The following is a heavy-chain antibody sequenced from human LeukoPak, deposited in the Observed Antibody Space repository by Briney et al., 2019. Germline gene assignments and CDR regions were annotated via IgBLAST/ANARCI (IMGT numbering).Heavy chain of an antibody. CDR1: GGSFSGYY. CDR3: ARGISLRARYCSSTSCYYYFDY. V-gene: IGHV4-34*01. Sequence: SETLSLTCAVYGGSFSGYYWSWIRQPPGKGLEWIGEINRSGSTNYNPSLKSRVTISVDTSKNQFSLKLSSVTAADTAVYYCARGISLRARYCSSTSCYYYFDYWGQGTLVTVSS. J-gene: IGHJ4*02. CDR2: INRSGST. D-gene: IGHD2-2*01.